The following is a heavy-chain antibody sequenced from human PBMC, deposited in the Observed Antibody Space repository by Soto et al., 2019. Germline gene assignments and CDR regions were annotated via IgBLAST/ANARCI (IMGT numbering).Heavy chain of an antibody. CDR3: ARGRGYSYGLDP. CDR2: ISYSGPT. V-gene: IGHV4-30-4*01. J-gene: IGHJ5*02. Sequence: QVQLQASGPGLVKPSQTLSLTCTVSGDSISSNNNYWSWISQPPGAGLEWIGFISYSGPTSYSPSLKSRVAISLDTSKNQFSLSLSSVTAADTAVYYCARGRGYSYGLDPWGQGTLVTVSS. CDR1: GDSISSNNNY. D-gene: IGHD5-18*01.